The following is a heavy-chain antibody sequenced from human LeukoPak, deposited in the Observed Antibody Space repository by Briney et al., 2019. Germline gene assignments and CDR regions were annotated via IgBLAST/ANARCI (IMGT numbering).Heavy chain of an antibody. D-gene: IGHD2-2*02. V-gene: IGHV3-11*04. Sequence: GGSLRLSCAASGFTFSDYYMSWIRQAPGKGLEWVSYISSSGSTIYYADSVKGRFTISRDNAKNSLYLQMNSLRAEDTAVYYCARDAAATDCSSTSCYTFYWGQGTLVTVSS. CDR3: ARDAAATDCSSTSCYTFY. J-gene: IGHJ4*02. CDR2: ISSSGSTI. CDR1: GFTFSDYY.